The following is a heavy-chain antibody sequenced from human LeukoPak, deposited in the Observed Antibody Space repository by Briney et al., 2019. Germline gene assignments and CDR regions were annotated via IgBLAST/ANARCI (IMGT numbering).Heavy chain of an antibody. Sequence: PSETLPLTCTVSGGSISSYYWSWIRQPPGKGLEWIGYIYYSGSTNYNPSLKSRVTISVDTSKNQFSLKLNSVTAADTAVYYCARDPRGGTSRDSWFDPWGQGTLVTVSS. D-gene: IGHD1-1*01. CDR2: IYYSGST. V-gene: IGHV4-59*01. J-gene: IGHJ5*02. CDR3: ARDPRGGTSRDSWFDP. CDR1: GGSISSYY.